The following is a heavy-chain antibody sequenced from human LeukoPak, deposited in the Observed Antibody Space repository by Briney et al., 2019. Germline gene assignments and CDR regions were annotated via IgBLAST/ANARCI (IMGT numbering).Heavy chain of an antibody. V-gene: IGHV1-18*01. CDR3: ARDGSGYDYNWFDP. CDR2: ISAYNGNT. J-gene: IGHJ5*02. D-gene: IGHD5-12*01. Sequence: ASVKVSCKSSGYTFTSYGISWVRQAPGQGLEWMGWISAYNGNTNYAQKLQGRVTMTTDTSTSTAYMELRSLRSDDTAVYYCARDGSGYDYNWFDPWGQGTLVTVSS. CDR1: GYTFTSYG.